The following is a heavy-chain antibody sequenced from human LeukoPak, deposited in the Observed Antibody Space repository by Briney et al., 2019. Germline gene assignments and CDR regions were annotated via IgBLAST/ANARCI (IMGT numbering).Heavy chain of an antibody. D-gene: IGHD2-2*01. CDR3: ARKHIVVVPAANPSHAFDI. CDR2: IIPIFGTA. CDR1: GGTFSSYA. V-gene: IGHV1-69*01. J-gene: IGHJ3*02. Sequence: SVKVSCKASGGTFSSYAISWVRQAPGQGLEWMGGIIPIFGTANYAQKFQGRVTITADESTSTAYMELSSLRSEDTAVYYCARKHIVVVPAANPSHAFDIWGQGTMVTVSS.